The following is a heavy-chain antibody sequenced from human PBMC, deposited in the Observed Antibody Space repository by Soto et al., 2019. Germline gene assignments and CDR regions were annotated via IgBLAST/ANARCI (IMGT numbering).Heavy chain of an antibody. CDR2: ISWNSGTI. V-gene: IGHV3-9*01. J-gene: IGHJ4*02. D-gene: IGHD5-12*01. Sequence: EVQLVESGGGLVQPGRSLRLSCAASGFTFDDYAMHWVRQAPGKGLEWVSGISWNSGTIGYADSVKGRFTISRDNAKNSLYRQMTSLRAEDTALYYCAKDMGPDGYTTFDYWGQGTLVTVSS. CDR3: AKDMGPDGYTTFDY. CDR1: GFTFDDYA.